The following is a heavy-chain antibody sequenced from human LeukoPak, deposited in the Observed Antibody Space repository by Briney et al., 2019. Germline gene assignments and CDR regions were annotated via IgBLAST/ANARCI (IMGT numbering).Heavy chain of an antibody. J-gene: IGHJ3*02. CDR2: IYTSGST. V-gene: IGHV4-4*07. CDR3: ARATYYYDSSGRTDAFDI. D-gene: IGHD3-22*01. Sequence: SETLSLTCTVSGGSISSYYWSWIRQPAGKGLEWIGRIYTSGSTNYNPSLKSRVTMSVDTSKNQFSLKLSSVTAADTAVYYCARATYYYDSSGRTDAFDIWGQGTMVTVSS. CDR1: GGSISSYY.